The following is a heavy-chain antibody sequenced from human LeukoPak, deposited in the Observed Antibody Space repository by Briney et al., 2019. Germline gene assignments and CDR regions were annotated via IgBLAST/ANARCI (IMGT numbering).Heavy chain of an antibody. CDR2: ISGSGGST. Sequence: PGGSLRLSCAASGFTFSSYAMNWVRQAPGKGLEWVSAISGSGGSTYYADSVKGRFTISRDNSKNTLYLQMNSLRAEDTAVYYCAKDLHCSSWPLCYYYGMDVWGQGTTVTVSS. J-gene: IGHJ6*02. CDR1: GFTFSSYA. CDR3: AKDLHCSSWPLCYYYGMDV. D-gene: IGHD6-13*01. V-gene: IGHV3-23*01.